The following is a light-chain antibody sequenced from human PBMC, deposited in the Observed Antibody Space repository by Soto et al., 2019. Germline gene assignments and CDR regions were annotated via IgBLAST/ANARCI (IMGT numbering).Light chain of an antibody. CDR3: SSYTSSSTRV. V-gene: IGLV2-14*01. Sequence: QSVLTQPASVSGSPGQSITISCTGTSSDVGGYNYVSWYQQHPGKAPKLMIYEVSNRPSGVSNRFSGSKSGNTASLTIPGLQAEDEADYYCSSYTSSSTRVFGGGTKVTVL. CDR1: SSDVGGYNY. CDR2: EVS. J-gene: IGLJ3*02.